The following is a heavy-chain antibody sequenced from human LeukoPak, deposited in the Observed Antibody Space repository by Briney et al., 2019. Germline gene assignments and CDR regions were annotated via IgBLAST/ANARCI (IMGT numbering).Heavy chain of an antibody. CDR2: ISYDGSNK. CDR1: GFIFSSYA. D-gene: IGHD3-9*01. CDR3: ARVTDRYFDWLSLDY. V-gene: IGHV3-30-3*01. Sequence: GGSLRLSCAASGFIFSSYAMHWVRQAPGKGLEGVAVISYDGSNKYYADSVKGRFTISRDNSKNTLYLQMNSLRAEDTAVYYCARVTDRYFDWLSLDYWGQGTLVTVSS. J-gene: IGHJ4*02.